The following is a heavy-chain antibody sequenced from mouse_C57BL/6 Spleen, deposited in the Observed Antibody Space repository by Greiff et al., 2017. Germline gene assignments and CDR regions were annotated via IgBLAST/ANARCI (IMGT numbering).Heavy chain of an antibody. CDR3: ARRGVYYDYNQAWFAY. Sequence: EVQLQQSGAELVKPGASVKFSCTASGFNIKDYYMHWVKQRTEQGLEWIGRIDPEDGETKYAPKFQGKATLTADTSSNTAYLQLSSLTSEDTAVYYCARRGVYYDYNQAWFAYWGQGTLVTVSA. D-gene: IGHD2-4*01. CDR1: GFNIKDYY. CDR2: IDPEDGET. J-gene: IGHJ3*01. V-gene: IGHV14-2*01.